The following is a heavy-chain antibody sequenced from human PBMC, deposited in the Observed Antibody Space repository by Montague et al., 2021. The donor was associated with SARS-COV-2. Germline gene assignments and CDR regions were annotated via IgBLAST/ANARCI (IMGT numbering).Heavy chain of an antibody. CDR3: TQERGPGRTTWHYFDY. J-gene: IGHJ4*02. CDR1: GDSVSSNIAA. CDR2: TYYRSKWYN. Sequence: CASSGDSVSSNIAAWNWIRQSPSRGLEWLGRTYYRSKWYNDYAVSVRSRITISPDTSKNQFSLQLNSVTPEDTAVYYCTQERGPGRTTWHYFDYWGQGTPVTVSS. V-gene: IGHV6-1*01. D-gene: IGHD1-14*01.